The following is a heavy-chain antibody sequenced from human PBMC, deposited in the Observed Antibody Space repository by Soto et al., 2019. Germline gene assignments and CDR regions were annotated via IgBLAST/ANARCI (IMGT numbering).Heavy chain of an antibody. V-gene: IGHV4-4*02. CDR1: GGSIRSTDW. Sequence: PSETLSLTCAVSGGSIRSTDWWSWVRQPPGKGLEWIGEIYHSGTTNYNPSLRSRVTISLDKSKNQFSLKLNSVTAADTAVYYCAVPGAGDFDYWGQGTPVTVSS. CDR3: AVPGAGDFDY. CDR2: IYHSGTT. J-gene: IGHJ4*02. D-gene: IGHD6-13*01.